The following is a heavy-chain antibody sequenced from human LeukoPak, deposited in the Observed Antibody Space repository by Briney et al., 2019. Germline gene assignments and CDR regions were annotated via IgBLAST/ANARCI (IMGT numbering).Heavy chain of an antibody. D-gene: IGHD2-2*01. V-gene: IGHV4-4*07. CDR2: IHTTGGT. CDR1: GESISSYY. J-gene: IGHJ4*02. CDR3: ARDLALGYRTSSDCSSPLFDY. Sequence: SETLSLTCTVSGESISSYYWSWLRLPAGTGLEWIGRIHTTGGTRYSPSLKSRITMSLDASKNQFTLKLTSVTAADTAVYYCARDLALGYRTSSDCSSPLFDYWGQGFLVTVSS.